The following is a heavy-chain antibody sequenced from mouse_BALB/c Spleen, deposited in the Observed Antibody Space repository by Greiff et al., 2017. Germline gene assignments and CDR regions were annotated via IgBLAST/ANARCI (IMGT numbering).Heavy chain of an antibody. D-gene: IGHD2-4*01. CDR2: INSNGGST. V-gene: IGHV5-6-2*01. CDR1: GFTFSSYY. Sequence: EVKLVESGGGLVKLGGSLKLSCAASGFTFSSYYMSWVRQTPEKRLELVAAINSNGGSTYYPDTVKGRFTISRDNAKNTLYLQMSSLKSEDTALYYCARSIYYDFLYAMDYWGQGTSVTVSS. CDR3: ARSIYYDFLYAMDY. J-gene: IGHJ4*01.